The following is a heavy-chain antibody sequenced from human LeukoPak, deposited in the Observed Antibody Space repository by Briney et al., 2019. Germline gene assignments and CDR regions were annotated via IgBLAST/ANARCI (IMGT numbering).Heavy chain of an antibody. D-gene: IGHD3-3*01. CDR2: IIPIFGTA. CDR1: GGTFTSYA. J-gene: IGHJ4*02. CDR3: AMNFWSGHYTLFDY. V-gene: IGHV1-69*13. Sequence: SVKVSCTASGGTFTSYAISWVRQAPGQGLEWMGGIIPIFGTANYAQKFQGRVTITADESTSTAYMELSSLRSEDTAVYYCAMNFWSGHYTLFDYWGQGTLVTVSS.